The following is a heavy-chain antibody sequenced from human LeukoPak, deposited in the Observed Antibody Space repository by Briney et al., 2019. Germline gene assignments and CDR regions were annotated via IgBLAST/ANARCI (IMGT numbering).Heavy chain of an antibody. CDR1: GFTFSDYI. V-gene: IGHV3-21*01. J-gene: IGHJ4*02. CDR3: ARDEGYYFDS. CDR2: ISRNSTYI. Sequence: PGGSLRLSCAASGFTFSDYIMNWVRQAPGKGLEWVASISRNSTYIHYADSVKDRFTISRDNARNSLFLQMNSLRAEDTAIYYCARDEGYYFDSWGQGTQVTVSS.